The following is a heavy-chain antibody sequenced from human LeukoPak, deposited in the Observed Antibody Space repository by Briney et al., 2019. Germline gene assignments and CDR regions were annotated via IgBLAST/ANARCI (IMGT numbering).Heavy chain of an antibody. CDR1: GYTFSNYG. V-gene: IGHV1-18*01. Sequence: ASVTVSFTASGYTFSNYGISWLRQAPGQGLEWMGWISAYTGDANYPQNLQGRVIMTTDTSTSTAYMELRSLRSDDTAVYYCARTPTGHYGSSGYFPYYFDYWGQGTLVTASS. CDR3: ARTPTGHYGSSGYFPYYFDY. D-gene: IGHD3-22*01. CDR2: ISAYTGDA. J-gene: IGHJ4*02.